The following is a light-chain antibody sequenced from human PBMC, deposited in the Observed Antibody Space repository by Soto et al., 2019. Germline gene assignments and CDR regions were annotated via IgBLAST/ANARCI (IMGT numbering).Light chain of an antibody. V-gene: IGLV3-21*02. Sequence: SYELTQPPSVSVAPGQTARITCGGNKIGGKSVHWYQKRPGQAPALVVYDDSDRPSGIPERFSDSNSGNTATLTISRVEAGDEADYYCQVWDSNSDHVVFGGGTKLTVL. CDR2: DDS. J-gene: IGLJ2*01. CDR1: KIGGKS. CDR3: QVWDSNSDHVV.